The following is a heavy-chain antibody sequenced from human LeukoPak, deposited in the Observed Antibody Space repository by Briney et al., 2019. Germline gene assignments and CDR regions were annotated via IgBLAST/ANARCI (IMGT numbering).Heavy chain of an antibody. J-gene: IGHJ4*02. D-gene: IGHD4-11*01. CDR1: GGSIPSYY. Sequence: PSETLSLTCAISGGSIPSYYWSWIRQTPGKGLEWIGYLLYSGSTNYNPSLKSRVTMSIDTSKNQFSLKLRSVTAADTAVYYCARGAYSNYLSVGYWGQGILVTVYS. CDR3: ARGAYSNYLSVGY. CDR2: LLYSGST. V-gene: IGHV4-59*01.